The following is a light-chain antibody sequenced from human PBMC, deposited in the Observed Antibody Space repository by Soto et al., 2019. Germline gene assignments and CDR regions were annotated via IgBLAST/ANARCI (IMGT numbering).Light chain of an antibody. J-gene: IGKJ3*01. CDR3: QKYDDVHQ. CDR1: QDITNH. V-gene: IGKV1-33*01. Sequence: DIQMTQSPSSLSASVGDTVTITCQASQDITNHLNWYQQKPGKAPNLLIYDASHLETGVPSRFSGSGSGTYFTLTISRLQPEDIAKYYCQKYDDVHQFGPGTKVDF. CDR2: DAS.